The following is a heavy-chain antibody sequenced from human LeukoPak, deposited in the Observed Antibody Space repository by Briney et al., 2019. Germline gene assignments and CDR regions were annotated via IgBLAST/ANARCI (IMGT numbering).Heavy chain of an antibody. CDR1: GFSFNNYD. CDR2: IWYDGSNK. J-gene: IGHJ6*02. Sequence: GGSLRLSCAASGFSFNNYDMHYVRQAPGKGLVWVAVIWYDGSNKYYADSVKVRFTISRDNSKNTLYLQMNSLRAEDTAVYYCARAAAADLGMDVWGQGTTVTVSS. CDR3: ARAAAADLGMDV. V-gene: IGHV3-33*08. D-gene: IGHD6-13*01.